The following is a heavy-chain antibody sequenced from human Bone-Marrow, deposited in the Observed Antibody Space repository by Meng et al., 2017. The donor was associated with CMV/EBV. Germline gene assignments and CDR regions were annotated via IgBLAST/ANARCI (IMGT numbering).Heavy chain of an antibody. D-gene: IGHD6-19*01. J-gene: IGHJ4*02. Sequence: AASGFTFSSYAVSGVRQAPGKGLEGVSAISGSGGSTYYTDSVKGRFTISRDNSKNTLYLQMNSLRAEDTAVYYCAIRGYSSGWYEGYWGQGTLVTVSS. CDR3: AIRGYSSGWYEGY. V-gene: IGHV3-23*01. CDR1: GFTFSSYA. CDR2: ISGSGGST.